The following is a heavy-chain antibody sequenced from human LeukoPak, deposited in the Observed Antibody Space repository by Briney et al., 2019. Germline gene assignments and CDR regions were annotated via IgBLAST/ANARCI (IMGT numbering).Heavy chain of an antibody. V-gene: IGHV1-2*02. CDR2: INPNSGGT. Sequence: VKVSCKASGYTFTGYYMHWVRQAPGQGLEWMGWINPNSGGTNYAQKFQGRVTMTRDTSISTAYMELSRLRSDDTAVYYFAWRPAYQLHDAFDIWGQGTMVTVSS. J-gene: IGHJ3*02. D-gene: IGHD2-2*01. CDR1: GYTFTGYY. CDR3: AWRPAYQLHDAFDI.